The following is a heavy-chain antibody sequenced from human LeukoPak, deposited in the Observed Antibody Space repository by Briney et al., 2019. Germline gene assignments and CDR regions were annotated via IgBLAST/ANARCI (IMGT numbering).Heavy chain of an antibody. CDR1: GGSISSYY. J-gene: IGHJ4*02. V-gene: IGHV4-59*01. D-gene: IGHD3-10*01. CDR3: ARSLLWFGELSF. Sequence: SETLSLTCTVSGGSISSYYWSWIRQPPGKGLEWIGYIYYSGSTNYNPSLKSRVTISVDTSKNQFSLKLSSVTAADTAVYYCARSLLWFGELSFWGQGTLVTVSS. CDR2: IYYSGST.